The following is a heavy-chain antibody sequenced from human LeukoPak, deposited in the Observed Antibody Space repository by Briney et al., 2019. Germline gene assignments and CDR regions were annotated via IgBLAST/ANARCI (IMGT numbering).Heavy chain of an antibody. V-gene: IGHV1-24*01. Sequence: ASVKVSCKVSRYTLTELSMHWVRQAPGKGLEWMGGFDPEDGETIYAQKFQGRVTMTEDTSTDTAYMELSSLRSEDTAVYYCATDGDYYDSSGYSWGQGTLVTVSS. CDR1: RYTLTELS. CDR2: FDPEDGET. D-gene: IGHD3-22*01. J-gene: IGHJ5*02. CDR3: ATDGDYYDSSGYS.